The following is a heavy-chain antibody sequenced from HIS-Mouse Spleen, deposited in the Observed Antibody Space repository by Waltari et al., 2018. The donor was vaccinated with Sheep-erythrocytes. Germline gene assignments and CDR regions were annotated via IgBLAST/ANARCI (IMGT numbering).Heavy chain of an antibody. CDR2: IYYSGST. J-gene: IGHJ5*02. CDR3: ARALIITMVRGVTSNWFDP. Sequence: QVQLQESGPGLAKPSQTLSLTCTVPGGPISSGGYYLSWIRQHPGKGLEWIGYIYYSGSTYYNPSLKSRVTISVDTSKNQFSLKLSSVTAADTAVYYCARALIITMVRGVTSNWFDPWGQGTLVTVSS. CDR1: GGPISSGGYY. D-gene: IGHD3-10*01. V-gene: IGHV4-31*03.